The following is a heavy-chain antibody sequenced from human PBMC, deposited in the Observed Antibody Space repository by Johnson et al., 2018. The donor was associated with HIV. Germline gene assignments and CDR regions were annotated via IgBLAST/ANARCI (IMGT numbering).Heavy chain of an antibody. CDR3: ARDGESQKLPLGDAFDV. V-gene: IGHV3-66*01. Sequence: VQLVESGGGLVQSGGSLRLSCGASGFSVSNTYMNWVRHAPGKGLEWVSVIYSGGSTYYADSVRGRFTISRDNSKNTLYLQMSSLRAEDTAMYYCARDGESQKLPLGDAFDVWGQGTMVTVAS. J-gene: IGHJ3*01. CDR1: GFSVSNTY. CDR2: IYSGGST. D-gene: IGHD6-13*01.